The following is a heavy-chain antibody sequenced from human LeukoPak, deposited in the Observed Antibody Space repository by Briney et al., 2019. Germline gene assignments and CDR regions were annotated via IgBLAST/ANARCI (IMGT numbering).Heavy chain of an antibody. J-gene: IGHJ4*02. CDR2: ISGSGGST. D-gene: IGHD3-10*01. Sequence: GGSLRLSCAASGFTFSSYAMSWVRQAPGKGLEWVSAISGSGGSTYYADSVKGRFTISRDNSKNTLYLQMNSLRAEDTAVYYCAKVPIPDGSGSYYPWGQGTLVTVSS. V-gene: IGHV3-23*01. CDR1: GFTFSSYA. CDR3: AKVPIPDGSGSYYP.